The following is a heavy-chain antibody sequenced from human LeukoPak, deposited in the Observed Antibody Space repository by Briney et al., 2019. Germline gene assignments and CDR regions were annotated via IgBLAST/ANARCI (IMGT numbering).Heavy chain of an antibody. Sequence: PSETLSLTCAVYGGSFSGYYWSWIRQSPGKGLEWIGEINHSGSTNYNPSLKSRVTISVDTSKSQFSLKLSSVTAADTAVYYCARTSYYYGSGSYYGYWGQGTLVTVSS. CDR1: GGSFSGYY. J-gene: IGHJ4*02. V-gene: IGHV4-34*01. D-gene: IGHD3-10*01. CDR2: INHSGST. CDR3: ARTSYYYGSGSYYGY.